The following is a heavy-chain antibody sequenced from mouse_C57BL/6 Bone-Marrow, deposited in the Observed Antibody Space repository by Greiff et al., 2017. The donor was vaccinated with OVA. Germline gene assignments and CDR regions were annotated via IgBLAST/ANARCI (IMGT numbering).Heavy chain of an antibody. Sequence: QVQLQQSGAELARPGASVKLSCKASGYTFTSYGISWVKQRTGQGLEWIGEIYPRSGNTYYNEKFKGKATLTADKSSSTAYMELRSLTSEDSAVYFCALTTVVRAMDYRGQGTSVTVSS. D-gene: IGHD1-1*01. J-gene: IGHJ4*01. CDR3: ALTTVVRAMDY. V-gene: IGHV1-81*01. CDR1: GYTFTSYG. CDR2: IYPRSGNT.